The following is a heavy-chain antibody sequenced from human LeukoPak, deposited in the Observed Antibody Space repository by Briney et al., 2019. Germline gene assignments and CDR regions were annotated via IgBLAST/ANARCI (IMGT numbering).Heavy chain of an antibody. Sequence: PGASLRLSCAASGFTFSGYAMSWVRQAPGKGLEWVSAISGSGGSTYYADSVKGRFTISRDNSKNTLYLQMNSLRAEDTAVYYCAKDRIRRITMVRGVIITSGHWGQGTLVTVSS. CDR2: ISGSGGST. V-gene: IGHV3-23*01. CDR3: AKDRIRRITMVRGVIITSGH. CDR1: GFTFSGYA. J-gene: IGHJ4*02. D-gene: IGHD3-10*01.